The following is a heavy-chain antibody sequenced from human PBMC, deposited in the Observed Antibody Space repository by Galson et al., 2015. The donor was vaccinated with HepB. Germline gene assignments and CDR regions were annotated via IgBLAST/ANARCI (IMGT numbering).Heavy chain of an antibody. CDR2: ISYDGSNK. Sequence: SLRLSCAASGFTFRSYAMHWVRQAPGKGLEWVAVISYDGSNKYYADSVKGRFTISRDNSKNTLYLQMNSRRAGDTAVYYCAREEVVTPGDYWGQGTLVTVSS. CDR3: AREEVVTPGDY. D-gene: IGHD4-23*01. CDR1: GFTFRSYA. J-gene: IGHJ4*02. V-gene: IGHV3-30-3*01.